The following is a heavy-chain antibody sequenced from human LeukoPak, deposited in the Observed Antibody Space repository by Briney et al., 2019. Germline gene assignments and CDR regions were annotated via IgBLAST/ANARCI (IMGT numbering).Heavy chain of an antibody. Sequence: PGGSLRLSXAASGFTFGSYSMNWVRQAPGKGLEWVSSISSSSTYIYYADSVKGRFTISRDNAKNSLYLQMNSLRAEDTAVYYCARESIIGTTVSYYFDYWGQGTLVTVSS. CDR3: ARESIIGTTVSYYFDY. CDR1: GFTFGSYS. D-gene: IGHD1-20*01. CDR2: ISSSSTYI. J-gene: IGHJ4*02. V-gene: IGHV3-21*01.